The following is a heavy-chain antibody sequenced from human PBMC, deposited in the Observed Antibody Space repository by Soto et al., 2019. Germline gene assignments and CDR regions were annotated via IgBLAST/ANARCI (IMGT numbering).Heavy chain of an antibody. V-gene: IGHV1-8*01. D-gene: IGHD4-4*01. CDR2: MNPNSGKT. J-gene: IGHJ4*02. CDR1: GYTFTSFD. Sequence: QVQLVQSGAEVKKPGASVKVSCKASGYTFTSFDINWVRQPTGQGLEWMGWMNPNSGKTASAPKFRGRVTMTWNTAISTAYMELNSLTAEDTAVYYCAREAVTSSGYYLGYWGQGTLVTVSS. CDR3: AREAVTSSGYYLGY.